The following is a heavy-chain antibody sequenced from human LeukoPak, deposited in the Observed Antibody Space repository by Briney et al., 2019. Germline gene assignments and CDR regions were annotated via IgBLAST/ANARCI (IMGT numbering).Heavy chain of an antibody. J-gene: IGHJ5*02. Sequence: ASVKVSCKASGYTFTGYHMHWVRQAPGQGLEWMGWINPNSGGTNYAQKFQGRVTMTRDTSIITAYMELSRPRSDDTAVYYCARARYFARRWFDPWGQGTLVTVSS. CDR1: GYTFTGYH. CDR3: ARARYFARRWFDP. V-gene: IGHV1-2*02. D-gene: IGHD3-9*01. CDR2: INPNSGGT.